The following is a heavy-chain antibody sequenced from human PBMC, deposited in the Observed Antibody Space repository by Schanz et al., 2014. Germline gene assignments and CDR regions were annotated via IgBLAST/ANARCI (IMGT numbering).Heavy chain of an antibody. CDR3: ARDRGYCSGGSCLTFDY. J-gene: IGHJ4*02. CDR2: IWYDENNK. V-gene: IGHV3-33*08. CDR1: GFTFSKYW. D-gene: IGHD2-15*01. Sequence: VQLVESGGGLVQPGGSLRLSCGGSGFTFSKYWMSWVRQAPGKGLEWVAVIWYDENNKYYADSVKGRFTMSRDNSKNTLYLQMNSLRAEDTAVYYCARDRGYCSGGSCLTFDYWGQGTLVTVSS.